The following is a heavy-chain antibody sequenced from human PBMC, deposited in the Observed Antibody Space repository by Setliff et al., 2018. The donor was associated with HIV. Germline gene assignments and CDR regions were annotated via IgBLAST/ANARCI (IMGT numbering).Heavy chain of an antibody. CDR1: GFMFSSYA. V-gene: IGHV3-30*04. CDR2: ISSDGSNK. CDR3: AKAPYSSGPLDY. J-gene: IGHJ4*02. Sequence: GGSLRLSCTASGFMFSSYALHWVRQAPGKGLEWVAVISSDGSNKFYADSVKGRFTISRDNSKNSLYLQMNSLRTEDTALYYCAKAPYSSGPLDYWGQGTLVTVSS. D-gene: IGHD6-19*01.